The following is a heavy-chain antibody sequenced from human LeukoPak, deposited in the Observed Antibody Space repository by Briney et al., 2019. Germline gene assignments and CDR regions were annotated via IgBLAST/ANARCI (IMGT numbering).Heavy chain of an antibody. CDR2: ISVYDGNT. Sequence: GASVKVSCKTSGYTFTKYGISWVRQAPGQGPEWMGWISVYDGNTNYAQKLQDRLTLTTDTSTDTAHMELRSLRSDDTAVYYCVRAGGDRSGYYRYWGQGTLVTVSS. CDR1: GYTFTKYG. J-gene: IGHJ4*02. V-gene: IGHV1-18*01. CDR3: VRAGGDRSGYYRY. D-gene: IGHD3-22*01.